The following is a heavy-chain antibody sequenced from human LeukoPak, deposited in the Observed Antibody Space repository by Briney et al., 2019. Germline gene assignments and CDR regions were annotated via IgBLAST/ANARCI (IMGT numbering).Heavy chain of an antibody. CDR3: AKDGGLWVSAHWGDS. D-gene: IGHD7-27*01. Sequence: GGSLRLSCAASGFTFSSYTMSWVRQAPGKGLEWVSTITTSDGNTYYANSVKGRFTVSRDNSKNTLYLQMNSLRAEDTAVYYCAKDGGLWVSAHWGDSWGRGTLVTVSS. V-gene: IGHV3-23*01. J-gene: IGHJ4*02. CDR2: ITTSDGNT. CDR1: GFTFSSYT.